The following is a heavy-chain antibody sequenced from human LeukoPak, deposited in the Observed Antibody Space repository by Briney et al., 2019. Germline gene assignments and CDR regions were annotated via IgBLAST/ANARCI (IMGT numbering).Heavy chain of an antibody. V-gene: IGHV5-51*01. Sequence: GEALKISWKGSGYIFTSYWIGLVRPMPGKGLEWMGIIYPGDSDTIYSPSFQGHDTISADKSISTAYLQWSSLKASDTDMYYCARLPLSEPHYFDYWGQGTLVTVSS. CDR3: ARLPLSEPHYFDY. J-gene: IGHJ4*02. CDR1: GYIFTSYW. D-gene: IGHD1-26*01. CDR2: IYPGDSDT.